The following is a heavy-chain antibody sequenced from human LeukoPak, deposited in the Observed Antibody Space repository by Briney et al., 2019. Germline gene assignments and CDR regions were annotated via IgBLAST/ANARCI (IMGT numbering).Heavy chain of an antibody. J-gene: IGHJ4*02. CDR3: ARDRAVAAFDY. CDR1: GFTVSSNY. CDR2: IYSGGST. D-gene: IGHD6-19*01. Sequence: GGSLRLSCAASGFTVSSNYMSWVRQAPGKGLEWVSVIYSGGSTYYADSVKGRFTISRDNSKNTLYLQMNSLRAEDTAVYYCARDRAVAAFDYWGQGTLVTVSS. V-gene: IGHV3-66*01.